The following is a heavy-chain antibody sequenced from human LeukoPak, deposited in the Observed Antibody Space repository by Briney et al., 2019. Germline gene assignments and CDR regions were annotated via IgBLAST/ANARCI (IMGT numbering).Heavy chain of an antibody. V-gene: IGHV4-31*03. Sequence: SETLSLTCTVSGGSISSGGYYWSWIRQHPGKGLEWIGYIYYSGSTYYNPSLKSRVTISVDTSKNQFSLKLSSVTAADTAVYYCAREAVAVPSWFDPWGQGTLVTVSS. D-gene: IGHD6-19*01. CDR3: AREAVAVPSWFDP. CDR1: GGSISSGGYY. CDR2: IYYSGST. J-gene: IGHJ5*02.